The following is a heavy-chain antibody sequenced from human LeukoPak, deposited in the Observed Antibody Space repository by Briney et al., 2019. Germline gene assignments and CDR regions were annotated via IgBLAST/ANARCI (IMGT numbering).Heavy chain of an antibody. Sequence: PGGSLRLSCSASGFTFSRDAIHWVRQAPGEGLEYVSAISSIGDSTYDAGSVRGRFTISRDNSKNTLYLQMSSLRPEDTAVYYCTVSLPPPRLFGDHYRYNVDVWGKGTTVAVSS. CDR1: GFTFSRDA. CDR3: TVSLPPPRLFGDHYRYNVDV. D-gene: IGHD3-10*02. CDR2: ISSIGDST. J-gene: IGHJ6*04. V-gene: IGHV3-64D*06.